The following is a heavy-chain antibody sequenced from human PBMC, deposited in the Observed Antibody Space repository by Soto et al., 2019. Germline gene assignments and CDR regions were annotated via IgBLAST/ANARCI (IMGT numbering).Heavy chain of an antibody. D-gene: IGHD3-22*01. CDR3: ATSYTYYYDSSGYYYGTLENPSHYYYYYGMDV. J-gene: IGHJ6*02. V-gene: IGHV1-2*02. CDR1: GYTFTGYY. CDR2: INPNSGGT. Sequence: GASVKVSCKASGYTFTGYYMHWVRQAPGQGLEWMGWINPNSGGTNYAQKFQGRVTMTRDTSISTAYMELSRLRSDDTAVYYCATSYTYYYDSSGYYYGTLENPSHYYYYYGMDVWGQGTTVTVSS.